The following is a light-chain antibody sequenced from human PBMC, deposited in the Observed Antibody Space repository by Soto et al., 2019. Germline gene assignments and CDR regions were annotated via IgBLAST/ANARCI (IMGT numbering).Light chain of an antibody. CDR3: SSYTTSSTYV. J-gene: IGLJ1*01. Sequence: QSALTQPASASGSPGLSITISCIGTSNDVGSYSFVSWYQQHPGRAPKLMIYEVSNRPSGVSSRFSGSKSGDTASLTISGLQAEDEADYYCSSYTTSSTYVFGTGTKLTVL. CDR2: EVS. V-gene: IGLV2-14*01. CDR1: SNDVGSYSF.